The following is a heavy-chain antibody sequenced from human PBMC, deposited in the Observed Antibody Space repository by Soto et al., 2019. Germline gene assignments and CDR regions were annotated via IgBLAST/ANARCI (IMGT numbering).Heavy chain of an antibody. CDR1: GFTFDYYW. V-gene: IGHV3-74*01. CDR2: VHSDGTTT. J-gene: IGHJ3*01. Sequence: EVQLVESGGGLVQPGESLRLSCAASGFTFDYYWMHWVRQAPGKGLVWVSRVHSDGTTTTYADSVKGRFTISRDNARHTVYVQMSSLRAEETAIYYCARGDRGGFDLWGHGTVVTVSS. D-gene: IGHD3-10*01. CDR3: ARGDRGGFDL.